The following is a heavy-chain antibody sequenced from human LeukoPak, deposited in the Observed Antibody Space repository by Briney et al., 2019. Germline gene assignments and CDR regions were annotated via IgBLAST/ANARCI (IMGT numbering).Heavy chain of an antibody. CDR1: GYTLTELS. V-gene: IGHV1-24*01. CDR2: FDPEDGET. Sequence: ASVKVSCKVSGYTLTELSMHWVRQAPGKGLEWMGGFDPEDGETIYAQKFQGRVTMTEDTSTDTAYMELSSLRSEDTAVYYCATAMYSSTHSEAGATVYFDYWGQGTLVTVSS. CDR3: ATAMYSSTHSEAGATVYFDY. J-gene: IGHJ4*02. D-gene: IGHD1-26*01.